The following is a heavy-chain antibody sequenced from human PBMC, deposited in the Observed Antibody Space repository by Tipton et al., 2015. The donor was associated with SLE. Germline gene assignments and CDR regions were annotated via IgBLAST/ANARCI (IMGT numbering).Heavy chain of an antibody. CDR2: IYTSGST. Sequence: TLSLTCTVSGGSISSGSYYWSWIRQPAGKGLEWIGRIYTSGSTNYNPSLKRRVTISVGTSKNQFSLKMSSVTAADTAVYYCARTGPGAFDIWGQGTMVTVSS. V-gene: IGHV4-61*02. CDR3: ARTGPGAFDI. J-gene: IGHJ3*02. CDR1: GGSISSGSYY.